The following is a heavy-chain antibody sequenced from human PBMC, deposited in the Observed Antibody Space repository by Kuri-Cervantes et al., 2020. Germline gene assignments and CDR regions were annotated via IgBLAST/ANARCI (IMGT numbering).Heavy chain of an antibody. D-gene: IGHD3-3*01. J-gene: IGHJ5*02. Sequence: SVKVSCKASGGTFSSYAISWVRQAPGQGLEWMGGIIPIFGTANYAQKFQGRVTITADESTSTAYMELSSLRSEDTAVYFCARGLNFWSAYYDHWGQGTLVTVSS. CDR2: IIPIFGTA. CDR1: GGTFSSYA. V-gene: IGHV1-69*13. CDR3: ARGLNFWSAYYDH.